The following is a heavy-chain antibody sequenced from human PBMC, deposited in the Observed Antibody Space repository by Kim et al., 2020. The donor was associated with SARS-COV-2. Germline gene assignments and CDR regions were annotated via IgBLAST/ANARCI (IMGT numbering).Heavy chain of an antibody. CDR3: ASLSFRGSWMIIQH. V-gene: IGHV4-4*07. CDR1: GGSISSYY. CDR2: IYTSGST. Sequence: SETLSLTCTVSGGSISSYYWSWIRQPAGKGLEWIGRIYTSGSTNYNPFLKSRVTMSVDTSKNQFSLKLSSVTAADTAVYYCASLSFRGSWMIIQHWGQGTLVTVSS. D-gene: IGHD6-13*01. J-gene: IGHJ1*01.